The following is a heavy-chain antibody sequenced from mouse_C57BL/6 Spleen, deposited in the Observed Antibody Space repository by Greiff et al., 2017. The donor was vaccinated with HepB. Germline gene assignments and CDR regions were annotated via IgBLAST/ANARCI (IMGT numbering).Heavy chain of an antibody. J-gene: IGHJ1*03. CDR3: ASYSNHYWYFDV. CDR1: GYAFTNYF. CDR2: INPGSGGT. V-gene: IGHV1-54*01. D-gene: IGHD2-5*01. Sequence: VQLKQSGAELVRPGTSVKVSCKASGYAFTNYFIEWVKQRPGQGLEWIGVINPGSGGTNYNEKFKGKATLTADKSSSTAYMQRSSLTSEDSAVYFCASYSNHYWYFDVWGTGTTVTVSS.